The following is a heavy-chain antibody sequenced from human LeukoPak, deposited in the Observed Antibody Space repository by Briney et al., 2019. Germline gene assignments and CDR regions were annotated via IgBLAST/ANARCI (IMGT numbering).Heavy chain of an antibody. CDR2: IYSTAKN. V-gene: IGHV4-4*08. CDR1: GGSINSHY. CDR3: VRRYTGWNYFDY. D-gene: IGHD5-12*01. Sequence: PSETPSLTCAVSGGSINSHYWGWIRQPPGKGRQWIGYIYSTAKNNYNPSLKTRFTISLDTSKSHLSLNLTSVLAADTAIYYCVRRYTGWNYFDYWGQGILVTVSS. J-gene: IGHJ4*02.